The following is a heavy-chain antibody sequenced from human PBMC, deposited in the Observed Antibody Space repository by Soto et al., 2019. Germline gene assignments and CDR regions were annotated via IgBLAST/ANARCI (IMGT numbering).Heavy chain of an antibody. J-gene: IGHJ6*02. D-gene: IGHD3-22*01. CDR1: GFTFSSYA. CDR3: VKESYYDSSGYYSYYYYYGMDV. Sequence: GGSLRLSCSASGFTFSSYAMHWVRQAPGKGLEYVSAISSNGGSTYYADSVKGRFTISRDNSKNTLYLQMSSLRAEDTAVYYCVKESYYDSSGYYSYYYYYGMDVWGQGTTVTVSS. CDR2: ISSNGGST. V-gene: IGHV3-64D*08.